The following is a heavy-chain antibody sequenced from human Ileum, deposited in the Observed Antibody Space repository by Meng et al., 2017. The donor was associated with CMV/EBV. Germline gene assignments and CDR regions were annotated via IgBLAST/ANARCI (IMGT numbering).Heavy chain of an antibody. J-gene: IGHJ4*02. D-gene: IGHD6-6*01. V-gene: IGHV3-48*04. CDR3: ASREYTSSYYFDS. CDR1: VFTFSSYS. Sequence: ESLKILCGASVFTFSSYSMHWVRQAPGRALEWLSYISSSGSPIFYADSVKGRFTNSRDTAKNSLYLQMNSLRAEDTAVYYCASREYTSSYYFDSWGQGTLVTVSS. CDR2: ISSSGSPI.